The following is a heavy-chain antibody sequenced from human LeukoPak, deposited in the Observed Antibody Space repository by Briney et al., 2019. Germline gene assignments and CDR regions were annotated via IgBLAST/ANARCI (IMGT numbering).Heavy chain of an antibody. D-gene: IGHD3-10*01. J-gene: IGHJ4*02. Sequence: SETLSLTCAVSGGSISSSTCFWGWIRQPPGKGLEWIGNIYYTGTTYYNPSLKSRVTISVDRSKNQLSLRLSSVTAADTAVYYCARHHVSAGGFGEFGYWGQGTLVAVSS. CDR1: GGSISSSTCF. CDR2: IYYTGTT. V-gene: IGHV4-39*01. CDR3: ARHHVSAGGFGEFGY.